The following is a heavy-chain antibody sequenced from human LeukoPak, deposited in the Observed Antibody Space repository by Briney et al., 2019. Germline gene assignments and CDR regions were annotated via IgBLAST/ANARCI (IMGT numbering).Heavy chain of an antibody. J-gene: IGHJ4*02. V-gene: IGHV5-10-1*01. Sequence: GESLKISCKGSGYSFTSYWISWVRQMPGKSLEWMGRIDPSDSYTNYSPSFQGHVTISADKSISTAYLQWSSLKASDTAMYYCARLLDIVATASDYWGQGTLVTVSS. CDR2: IDPSDSYT. CDR1: GYSFTSYW. CDR3: ARLLDIVATASDY. D-gene: IGHD5-12*01.